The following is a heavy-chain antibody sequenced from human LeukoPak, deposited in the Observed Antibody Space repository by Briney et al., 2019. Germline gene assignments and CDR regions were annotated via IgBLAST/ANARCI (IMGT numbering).Heavy chain of an antibody. CDR2: ISYDGSNE. CDR1: GFTFSSYA. CDR3: ARDPYCSSTSCYHYFDY. V-gene: IGHV3-30-3*01. J-gene: IGHJ4*02. D-gene: IGHD2-2*01. Sequence: GGSLRLSCAASGFTFSSYAMHWVRQAPGKGLEWVAVISYDGSNEYYADSVKGRFTISRDNSKNTLYLQMNSLRAEDTAVYYCARDPYCSSTSCYHYFDYWGQGTLVTVSS.